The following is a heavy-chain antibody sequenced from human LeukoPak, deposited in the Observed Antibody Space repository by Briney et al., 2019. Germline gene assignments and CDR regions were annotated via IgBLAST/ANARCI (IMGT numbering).Heavy chain of an antibody. CDR3: AATDSSGYYLAFDI. J-gene: IGHJ3*02. Sequence: GGSLRLSCAASGFTFSSYATHWVRQAPGKGLEYVSAISSNGGSTYYANSVKGRFTISRDNSKNTLYLQMGSLRAEDMAVYYSAATDSSGYYLAFDIWGQGTMVTVSS. CDR1: GFTFSSYA. CDR2: ISSNGGST. D-gene: IGHD3-22*01. V-gene: IGHV3-64*01.